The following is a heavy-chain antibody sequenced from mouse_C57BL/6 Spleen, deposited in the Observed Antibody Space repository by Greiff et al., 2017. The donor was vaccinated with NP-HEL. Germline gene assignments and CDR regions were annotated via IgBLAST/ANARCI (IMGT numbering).Heavy chain of an antibody. Sequence: QVQLQQPGAELVRPGSSVQLSCKASGYTFTSYWLDWVKQRPGQGLEWIGNIYPSDSETHYNQTFKAKATLTVAKSSSPAYMQLSSRTSEYSAVYYCARRWDGYYFDYWGQGTTLTVSS. CDR3: ARRWDGYYFDY. CDR2: IYPSDSET. CDR1: GYTFTSYW. V-gene: IGHV1-61*01. J-gene: IGHJ2*01. D-gene: IGHD4-1*01.